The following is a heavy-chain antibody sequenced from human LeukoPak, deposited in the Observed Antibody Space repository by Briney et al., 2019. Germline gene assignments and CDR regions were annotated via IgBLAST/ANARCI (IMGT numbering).Heavy chain of an antibody. J-gene: IGHJ4*02. CDR1: GGSISSSSYY. V-gene: IGHV4-39*07. CDR2: IYYSGST. CDR3: AREGRYQLVGRYFDY. Sequence: SSETLSLTCTVSGGSISSSSYYWGWIRQPPGKGLEWIGSIYYSGSTNYNPSLKSRVTMSVDTSKNQFSLKLSSVTAADTAVYYCAREGRYQLVGRYFDYWGQGTLVTVSS. D-gene: IGHD6-13*01.